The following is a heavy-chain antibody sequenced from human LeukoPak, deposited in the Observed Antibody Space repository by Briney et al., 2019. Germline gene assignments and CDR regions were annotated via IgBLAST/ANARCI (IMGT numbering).Heavy chain of an antibody. J-gene: IGHJ3*02. D-gene: IGHD1-7*01. CDR3: ARLKLTPHAFDI. V-gene: IGHV4-59*01. CDR2: IYYSGST. CDR1: GGSISSYY. Sequence: SETLSLTRTVSGGSISSYYWSWIRQPPGKGLEWIGYIYYSGSTNYNPSLKSRVTISVDTSKNQFSLKLSSVTAADTAVYYCARLKLTPHAFDIWGQGTMVTVSS.